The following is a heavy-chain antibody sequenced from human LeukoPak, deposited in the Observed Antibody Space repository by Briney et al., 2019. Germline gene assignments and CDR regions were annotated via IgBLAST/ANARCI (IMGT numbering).Heavy chain of an antibody. CDR2: ISGSGGST. CDR1: GLTFSSYA. Sequence: GGSLRLSCEASGLTFSSYAMSWVRQAPGKGLEWVSAISGSGGSTYYADSVKGRFTISRDNSKDTLYLQMNGLRAEDTAVYFCAKQSAGSAAWYSLHYDFWGQGALVTVSS. D-gene: IGHD6-13*01. V-gene: IGHV3-23*01. J-gene: IGHJ4*02. CDR3: AKQSAGSAAWYSLHYDF.